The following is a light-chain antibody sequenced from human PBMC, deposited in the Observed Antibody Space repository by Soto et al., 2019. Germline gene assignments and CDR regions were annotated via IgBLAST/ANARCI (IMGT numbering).Light chain of an antibody. CDR3: SSYTSSSTLYV. CDR2: DVS. J-gene: IGLJ1*01. CDR1: SSDVGTYNY. Sequence: QSVLTQPASVSGSPGQSITISCTGTSSDVGTYNYVSWYQQHPGKAPKLIIYDVSNRPSGVSNRFSGYKSGNTASLTISGLQAEDEADYYCSSYTSSSTLYVFATGTKLTVL. V-gene: IGLV2-14*01.